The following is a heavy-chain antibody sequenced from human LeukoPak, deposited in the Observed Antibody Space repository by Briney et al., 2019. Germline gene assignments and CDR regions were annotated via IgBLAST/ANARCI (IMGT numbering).Heavy chain of an antibody. CDR1: GGSFTSGSYY. J-gene: IGHJ4*02. CDR2: IYYSGST. CDR3: ARGSSGGSWGLDY. Sequence: SETLSLTCTVSGGSFTSGSYYWSWIRQPPGKGLEWIGYIYYSGSTNYNPSLKSRVTISVDTSKNQFSLKLSSVTAADTAVYYCARGSSGGSWGLDYWGQGTLVTVSS. V-gene: IGHV4-61*01. D-gene: IGHD2-15*01.